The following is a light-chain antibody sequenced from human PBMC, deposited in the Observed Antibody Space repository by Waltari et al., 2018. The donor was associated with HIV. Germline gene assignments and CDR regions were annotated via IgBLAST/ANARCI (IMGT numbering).Light chain of an antibody. Sequence: QLVLTQSASVSASLGASVNLTCTLTSGQSNYAIAWHQQQPEKGPRYLMKIHSDVSHYKGDGIPDRFSGSSSGTERSLIISGLQSEDEADYYCQTWATGIRVFGGGTRLTVL. CDR2: IHSDVSH. CDR3: QTWATGIRV. CDR1: SGQSNYA. V-gene: IGLV4-69*02. J-gene: IGLJ2*01.